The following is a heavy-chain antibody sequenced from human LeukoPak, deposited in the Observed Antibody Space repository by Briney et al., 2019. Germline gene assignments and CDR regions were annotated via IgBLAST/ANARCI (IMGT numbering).Heavy chain of an antibody. CDR3: ATDREQLGYFDY. D-gene: IGHD6-6*01. CDR1: GYTFTSYD. Sequence: GASVKVSRTASGYTFTSYDINWVRQATGQGLEWMGWMNPNSGNTGYAQKFQGRVTMTRNTSISTAYMELSSLRSEDTAVYYCATDREQLGYFDYWGQGTLVTVSS. CDR2: MNPNSGNT. V-gene: IGHV1-8*01. J-gene: IGHJ4*02.